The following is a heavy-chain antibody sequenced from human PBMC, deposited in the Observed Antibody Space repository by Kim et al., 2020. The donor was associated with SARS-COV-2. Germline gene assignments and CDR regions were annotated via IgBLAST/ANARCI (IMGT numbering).Heavy chain of an antibody. V-gene: IGHV3-21*01. CDR1: GFTFSSYS. Sequence: GGSLRLSCAASGFTFSSYSMNWVRQAPGKGLEWVSSISSSSYIYYADSVKGRFTISRDNAKNSLYLQMNSLRAEDTAVYYCARDSVSSVAGVYYYYYGMDVWGQGTTVTVSS. D-gene: IGHD6-19*01. CDR3: ARDSVSSVAGVYYYYYGMDV. J-gene: IGHJ6*02. CDR2: ISSSSYI.